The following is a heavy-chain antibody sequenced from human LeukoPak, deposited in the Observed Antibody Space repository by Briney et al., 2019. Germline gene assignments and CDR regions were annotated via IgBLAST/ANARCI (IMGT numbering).Heavy chain of an antibody. CDR1: GGSFGGYY. J-gene: IGHJ4*02. D-gene: IGHD5-18*01. CDR3: ARGMNSYGPFDY. V-gene: IGHV4-34*01. CDR2: INHSGST. Sequence: SETLSLTCAVYGGSFGGYYWSWIRQPPGKGLEWLGEINHSGSTNYNPSLKSRVTISVDTSKNQFSLKLSSVTAADTAVYYCARGMNSYGPFDYWGQGTLVTVSS.